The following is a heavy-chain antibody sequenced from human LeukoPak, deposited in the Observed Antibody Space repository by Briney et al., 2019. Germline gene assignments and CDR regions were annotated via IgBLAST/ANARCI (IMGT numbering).Heavy chain of an antibody. CDR3: AKDAGVSGYDYVWGAFDI. CDR1: GFTFDDYA. J-gene: IGHJ3*02. D-gene: IGHD5-12*01. Sequence: GGSLRLSCAASGFTFDDYAMHWVRQAPGKGLEGVSGISWNSGSIGYADSVKGRFTISRDNAKNSLYLQMNSLRAEDTALYYCAKDAGVSGYDYVWGAFDIWGQGTMVTVSS. V-gene: IGHV3-9*01. CDR2: ISWNSGSI.